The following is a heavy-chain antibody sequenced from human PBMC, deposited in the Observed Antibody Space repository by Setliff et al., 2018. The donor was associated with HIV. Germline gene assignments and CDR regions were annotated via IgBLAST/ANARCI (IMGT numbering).Heavy chain of an antibody. V-gene: IGHV3-30*01. CDR1: GFTFSTHW. CDR2: ISYDGRTT. D-gene: IGHD1-1*01. J-gene: IGHJ4*02. CDR3: ASARIPTGGTSTSLDY. Sequence: PGGSLRLSCATSGFTFSTHWMTWVRQAPAKGLEWVSAISYDGRTTHYADSVMGRFTVSRDNSKNTLYLQVNGLRPDDTGVYYCASARIPTGGTSTSLDYWGQGALVTVSS.